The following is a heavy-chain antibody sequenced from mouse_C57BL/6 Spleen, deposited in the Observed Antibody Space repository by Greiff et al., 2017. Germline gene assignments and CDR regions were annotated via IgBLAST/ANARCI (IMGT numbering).Heavy chain of an antibody. CDR1: GFNIKDDY. D-gene: IGHD1-1*01. Sequence: EVKLMESGAELVRPGASVKLSCTASGFNIKDDYMHWVKQRPEQGLEWIGWIDPENGDTEYASKFQGKATITADTSSNTAYLQLSSLTSEDTAVYYCTPMATVVGGAYWGQGTLVTVSA. CDR2: IDPENGDT. J-gene: IGHJ3*01. CDR3: TPMATVVGGAY. V-gene: IGHV14-4*01.